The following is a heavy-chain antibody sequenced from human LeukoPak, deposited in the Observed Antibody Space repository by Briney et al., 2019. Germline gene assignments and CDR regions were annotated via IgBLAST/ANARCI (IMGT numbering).Heavy chain of an antibody. CDR2: SEK. V-gene: IGHV3-7*01. CDR3: ARDITGIAVAGHYYYYGMDV. Sequence: SEKYYVDSVKGRFTISRDNAKNSLYLQMNSLRAEDTAVYYCARDITGIAVAGHYYYYGMDVWGQGTTVTVSS. J-gene: IGHJ6*02. D-gene: IGHD6-19*01.